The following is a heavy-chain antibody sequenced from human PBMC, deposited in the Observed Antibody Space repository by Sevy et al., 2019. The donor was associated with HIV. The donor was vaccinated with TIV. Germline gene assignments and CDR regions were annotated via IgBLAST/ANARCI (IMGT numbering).Heavy chain of an antibody. Sequence: GGSLRLSCAASGFTFYYAWMSWVRQAPGRGLEWVGRIKSKSDGGTTDYAAPVKGRFTISREDSKNGLYLEMNSLKTEDTAVYYCSTDPIIVLLVTDGMDVWGQGTTVTVSS. D-gene: IGHD2-8*02. CDR2: IKSKSDGGTT. J-gene: IGHJ6*02. V-gene: IGHV3-15*01. CDR3: STDPIIVLLVTDGMDV. CDR1: GFTFYYAW.